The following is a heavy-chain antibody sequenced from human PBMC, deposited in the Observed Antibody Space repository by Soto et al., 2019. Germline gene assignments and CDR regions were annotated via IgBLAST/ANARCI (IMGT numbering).Heavy chain of an antibody. CDR2: INHSGSA. CDR3: AIKGRITIFGVVIMRGYNWFDP. D-gene: IGHD3-3*01. J-gene: IGHJ5*02. V-gene: IGHV4-34*01. Sequence: SETLSLTCAVYGGSFSGYYWSWIRQPPGKGLEWIGEINHSGSANYNPSLKSRVTISVDTSKNQFSLKLSSVTAADTAVYYCAIKGRITIFGVVIMRGYNWFDPWGQGTLVTVSS. CDR1: GGSFSGYY.